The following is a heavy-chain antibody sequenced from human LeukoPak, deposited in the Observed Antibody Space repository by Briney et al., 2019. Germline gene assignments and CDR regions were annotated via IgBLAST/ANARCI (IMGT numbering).Heavy chain of an antibody. V-gene: IGHV3-23*01. D-gene: IGHD6-6*01. J-gene: IGHJ4*02. CDR1: GFTLSSYA. CDR3: AKVGAARHFDY. CDR2: ISGGGGVT. Sequence: GGSLRLSCAGSGFTLSSYALSWLRQTPGKGLEWVSTISGGGGVTYYADSVKGRFTISRDNSKNSLYLQMSSLRAEDTAVYYCAKVGAARHFDYWGQGTLVTVSS.